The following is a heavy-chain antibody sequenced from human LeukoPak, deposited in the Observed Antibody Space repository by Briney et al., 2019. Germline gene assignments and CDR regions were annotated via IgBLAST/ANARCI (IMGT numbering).Heavy chain of an antibody. CDR2: INPNSGGT. V-gene: IGHV1-2*02. CDR3: ARGDGSSWTNFDF. Sequence: GASVNVSCKASGYTFTGAYMQWVRQDPGQGLEWMGWINPNSGGTKYALKFQGRVTMIRDTSINTAYMELSRLRSDDTAVYYCARGDGSSWTNFDFWGQGTLVTVSS. D-gene: IGHD6-13*01. CDR1: GYTFTGAY. J-gene: IGHJ4*02.